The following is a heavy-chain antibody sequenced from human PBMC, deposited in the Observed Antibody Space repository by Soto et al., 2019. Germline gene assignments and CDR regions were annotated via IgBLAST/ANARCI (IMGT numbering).Heavy chain of an antibody. CDR3: ARDSSEGYDSSWDAFDI. D-gene: IGHD3-22*01. J-gene: IGHJ3*02. Sequence: ASVKVSCKASGGTFSSYAISWVRQAPGQGREWMGGISPINGNANYAQKLQGRVTMTTDTSTSTAYMELRSLRSDDTAVYYCARDSSEGYDSSWDAFDIWGQGTMVNVSS. V-gene: IGHV1-18*01. CDR2: ISPINGNA. CDR1: GGTFSSYA.